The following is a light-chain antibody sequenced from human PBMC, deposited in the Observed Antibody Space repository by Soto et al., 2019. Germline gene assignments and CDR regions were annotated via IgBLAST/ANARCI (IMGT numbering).Light chain of an antibody. J-gene: IGLJ3*02. Sequence: QSVLTQPRSVSGSPGQSVTISCTGTSSDVGGYNYVSWYKHHPGKAPKLMIYGVSKRPSGVPDRFSGSKSGNTASLTISGLQAEDEADYYCCSYAGSYTGVFGGGTKLTVL. CDR2: GVS. V-gene: IGLV2-11*01. CDR1: SSDVGGYNY. CDR3: CSYAGSYTGV.